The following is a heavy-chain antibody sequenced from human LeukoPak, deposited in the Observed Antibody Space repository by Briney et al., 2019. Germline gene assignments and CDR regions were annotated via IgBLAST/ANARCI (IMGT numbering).Heavy chain of an antibody. Sequence: GGSLRLSCAAAGFTFSSYEMNWVRQAPGKGLEWVSYISSSGSSIYYADSVKGRFTISRDNAKNSLYLQMNSLRAEATAVYYCAKTYYYGSGSYYKFLDYWGQGTLVTVSS. D-gene: IGHD3-10*01. CDR1: GFTFSSYE. V-gene: IGHV3-48*03. J-gene: IGHJ4*02. CDR3: AKTYYYGSGSYYKFLDY. CDR2: ISSSGSSI.